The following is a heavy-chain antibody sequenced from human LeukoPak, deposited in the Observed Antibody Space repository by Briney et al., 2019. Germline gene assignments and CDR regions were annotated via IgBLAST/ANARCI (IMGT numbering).Heavy chain of an antibody. CDR1: GYTFSVYS. D-gene: IGHD1/OR15-1a*01. Sequence: ASVKVSCKASGYTFSVYSMHWGRQAPGQGLEWMGWINPNSGGANYAQKFQGRVTLTRDTSISTAYMELSNLRSDDTAVYYCARDRVGTNPNWFDPWGQGTQVIVSS. CDR3: ARDRVGTNPNWFDP. V-gene: IGHV1-2*02. CDR2: INPNSGGA. J-gene: IGHJ5*02.